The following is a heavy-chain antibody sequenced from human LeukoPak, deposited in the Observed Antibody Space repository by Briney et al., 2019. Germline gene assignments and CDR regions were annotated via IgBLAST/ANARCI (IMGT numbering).Heavy chain of an antibody. CDR2: ISAYNGNT. CDR1: GYTFTSYG. CDR3: ARDRTRYSSSWHLFDY. D-gene: IGHD6-13*01. J-gene: IGHJ4*02. Sequence: ASVKVSCKASGYTFTSYGISWVRQAPRQGLEWMGWISAYNGNTNYAQKLQGRVTMTTDTSTSTAYMELRSLRSDDTAVYYCARDRTRYSSSWHLFDYWGQGTLVTVSS. V-gene: IGHV1-18*01.